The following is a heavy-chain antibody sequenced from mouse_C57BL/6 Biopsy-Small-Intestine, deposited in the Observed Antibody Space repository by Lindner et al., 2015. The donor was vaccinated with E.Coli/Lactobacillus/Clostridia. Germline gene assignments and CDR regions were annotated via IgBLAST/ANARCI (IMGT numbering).Heavy chain of an antibody. CDR3: VRPYYSNCGYYAMDY. Sequence: QLQESGGGLVQPKGSLKLSCAASGFSFNTYAMNWVRQAPGKGLEWVARIRSKSNNYATYYADSVKDRFTISRDDSESMLYLQMNNLKTEDTAMYYCVRPYYSNCGYYAMDYWGQGTSVTVSS. CDR1: GFSFNTYA. V-gene: IGHV10-1*01. J-gene: IGHJ4*01. CDR2: IRSKSNNYAT. D-gene: IGHD2-5*01.